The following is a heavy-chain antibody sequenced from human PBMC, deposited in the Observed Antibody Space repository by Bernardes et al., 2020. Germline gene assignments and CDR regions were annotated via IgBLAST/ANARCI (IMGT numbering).Heavy chain of an antibody. CDR1: GGSISNYY. D-gene: IGHD2-2*01. CDR3: ARGSEYCSNISCYRFDY. J-gene: IGHJ4*02. V-gene: IGHV4-59*01. Sequence: SETLPLTCTVSGGSISNYYWNWIRQSPGKGLEWIGYIYYSGSTKYNPSLKSRVTILVDTSKNQFSLKLSSVTAADTAVYYCARGSEYCSNISCYRFDYWGQGTLVTVSS. CDR2: IYYSGST.